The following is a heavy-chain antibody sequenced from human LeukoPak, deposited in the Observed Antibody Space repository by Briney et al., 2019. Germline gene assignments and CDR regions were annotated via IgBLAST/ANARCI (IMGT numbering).Heavy chain of an antibody. CDR3: AREVWPALPHDY. CDR1: GFTFSSYA. Sequence: GGSLRLSCAASGFTFSSYAMHWVRQAPGKGLEWVAVISYDGSNKYYADSVKGRFTISRDNSKNTLYLQMNSLRAEDTAVYYCAREVWPALPHDYWGQGTLVTVSS. J-gene: IGHJ4*02. CDR2: ISYDGSNK. D-gene: IGHD2-21*01. V-gene: IGHV3-30*04.